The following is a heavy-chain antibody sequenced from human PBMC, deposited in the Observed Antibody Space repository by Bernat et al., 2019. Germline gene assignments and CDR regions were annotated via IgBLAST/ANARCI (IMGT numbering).Heavy chain of an antibody. Sequence: VQLVESGGGLVKPGGSLRLSCAASGFTFSSYAMHWVRQAPGKGLEWVAVISYDGSNKYYADSVKGRFTISRDNSKNTLYLQMNSLRAEDTAVYYCARVIGIAAAGTYYGMDVWGQGTTVTVSS. CDR1: GFTFSSYA. D-gene: IGHD6-13*01. CDR3: ARVIGIAAAGTYYGMDV. CDR2: ISYDGSNK. J-gene: IGHJ6*02. V-gene: IGHV3-30-3*01.